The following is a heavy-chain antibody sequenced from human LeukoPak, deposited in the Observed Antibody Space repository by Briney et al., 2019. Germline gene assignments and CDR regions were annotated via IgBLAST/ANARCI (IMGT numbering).Heavy chain of an antibody. D-gene: IGHD2-8*01. CDR2: FFYSGST. V-gene: IGHV4-59*01. J-gene: IGHJ4*02. Sequence: KPSETLSLTCTVSGGSISNYYWSWIRQPPGKELEWVGYFFYSGSTNYNPSLKSRVTISADTSKNQFSLKLTSVTAADTAVYYCARGICPNGVCSFHPFDYWGQGTLVTVSS. CDR3: ARGICPNGVCSFHPFDY. CDR1: GGSISNYY.